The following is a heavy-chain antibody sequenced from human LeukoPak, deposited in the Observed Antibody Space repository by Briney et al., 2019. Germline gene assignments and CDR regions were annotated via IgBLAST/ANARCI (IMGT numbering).Heavy chain of an antibody. CDR2: INTDGITT. D-gene: IGHD1-26*01. CDR3: ARGRGGSYHY. CDR1: GFTFSNDW. Sequence: PGGSLRLSCAASGFTFSNDWMHWVRQAPGKGLVWVSRINTDGITTTYADSVKGRFTISRDNAKNTLYLQMNSLRVEDTAVYYCARGRGGSYHYWGQGTLVTVSS. V-gene: IGHV3-74*01. J-gene: IGHJ4*02.